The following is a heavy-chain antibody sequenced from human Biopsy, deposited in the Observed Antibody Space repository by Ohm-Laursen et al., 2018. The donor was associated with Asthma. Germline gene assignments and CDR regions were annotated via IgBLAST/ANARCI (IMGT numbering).Heavy chain of an antibody. Sequence: SLRLSCSASGFTFSSYGMHWVRQAPGKGLEWVACISYDGSNKYYADSVKGRSTISRDNSKNTLYLQMNSLRAEDTAVYYCSREEPTSGWYQGSILRWGQGTLVTVSS. CDR2: ISYDGSNK. J-gene: IGHJ4*02. CDR3: SREEPTSGWYQGSILR. CDR1: GFTFSSYG. V-gene: IGHV3-30*03. D-gene: IGHD6-19*01.